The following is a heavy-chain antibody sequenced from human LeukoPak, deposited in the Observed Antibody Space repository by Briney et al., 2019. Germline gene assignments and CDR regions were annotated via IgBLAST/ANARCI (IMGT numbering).Heavy chain of an antibody. CDR3: ARVRIAVAGTSGDWFDP. V-gene: IGHV4-34*01. CDR2: INHSGST. CDR1: GVSFCGYY. Sequence: SETLSLTCAVYGVSFCGYYWSWIRQPPGKGLERIGEINHSGSTNYNPSLKSLVTISVDTSKNQFSLKLSSVAAADTAVYYCARVRIAVAGTSGDWFDPWGQGTLVTVSS. J-gene: IGHJ5*02. D-gene: IGHD6-19*01.